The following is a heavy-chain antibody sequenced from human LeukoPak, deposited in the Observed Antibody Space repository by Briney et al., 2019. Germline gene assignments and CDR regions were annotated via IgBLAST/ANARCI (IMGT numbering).Heavy chain of an antibody. V-gene: IGHV4-59*08. CDR2: IYYGGTT. CDR1: GHSITNYY. D-gene: IGHD4-23*01. J-gene: IGHJ4*02. Sequence: SETLSLTCSVSGHSITNYYWRGMGQPPGKGLEGIGYIYYGGTTKNSPSLNSRVTISVDTSMNQLSLTLTSVTAPDTAVYFCARRGGGGGIPHDYWGPGTLVTVSS. CDR3: ARRGGGGGIPHDY.